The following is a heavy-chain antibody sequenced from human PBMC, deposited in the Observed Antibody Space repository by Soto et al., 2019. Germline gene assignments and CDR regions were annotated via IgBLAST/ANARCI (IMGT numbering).Heavy chain of an antibody. CDR3: ARDPRLLWFGEALYGMDV. V-gene: IGHV3-33*08. D-gene: IGHD3-10*01. Sequence: PGGSLRLSCAASGFTFSNAWMSWVRQAPGKGLEWVAVIWYDGSNKYYADSVKGRFTISRDNSKNTLYLQMNSLRAEDTAVYYCARDPRLLWFGEALYGMDVWGQGTTVTVSS. CDR2: IWYDGSNK. CDR1: GFTFSNAW. J-gene: IGHJ6*02.